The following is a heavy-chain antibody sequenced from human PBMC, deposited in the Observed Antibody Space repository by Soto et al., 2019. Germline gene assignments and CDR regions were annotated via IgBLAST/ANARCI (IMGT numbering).Heavy chain of an antibody. J-gene: IGHJ3*02. D-gene: IGHD3-9*01. CDR1: GGSFSTYY. CDR3: ARGGSNDWQVAFDI. CDR2: INHSGSN. V-gene: IGHV4-34*01. Sequence: SETLSLTCVVSGGSFSTYYYNWIRQSPGKGLEWIGEINHSGSNNYSPSLKSRVTMSLDTSKNQFSLKLTSVTAADTAVYYCARGGSNDWQVAFDIWGQGSMVTVSS.